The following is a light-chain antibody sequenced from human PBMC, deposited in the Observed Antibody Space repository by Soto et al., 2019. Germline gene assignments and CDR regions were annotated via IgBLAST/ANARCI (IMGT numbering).Light chain of an antibody. V-gene: IGKV3-20*01. Sequence: EIVLTQSPGTLSLSPGERATLSCRASQSLTSNSLAWYQQKPGQAPRLLFYGASSRAAGIPDRFSGSGSGADFTLTISRLEPEDCAVYYCHQYGRSPWTFGQGTKVE. CDR3: HQYGRSPWT. J-gene: IGKJ1*01. CDR1: QSLTSNS. CDR2: GAS.